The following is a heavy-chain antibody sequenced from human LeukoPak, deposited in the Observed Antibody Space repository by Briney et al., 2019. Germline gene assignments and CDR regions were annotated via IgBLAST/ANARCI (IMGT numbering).Heavy chain of an antibody. J-gene: IGHJ6*03. CDR3: AGNYDSSGYYSADYYYYMDV. CDR1: GGSISSYY. Sequence: SETLSLTCTVSGGSISSYYWSWLRQPPGKGLEWIGYIYYSGSTNYNPSLKSRVTISVDTSKNQFSLKLSSVTAADTAVFYCAGNYDSSGYYSADYYYYMDVWGKGTTVTVSS. CDR2: IYYSGST. V-gene: IGHV4-59*01. D-gene: IGHD3-22*01.